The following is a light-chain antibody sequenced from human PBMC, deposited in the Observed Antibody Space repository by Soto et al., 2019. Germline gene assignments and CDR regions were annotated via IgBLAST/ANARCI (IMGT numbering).Light chain of an antibody. J-gene: IGLJ2*01. CDR1: SSDVGGCNY. V-gene: IGLV2-8*01. Sequence: QSALTQPPSASGSPGQSVTISCTGTSSDVGGCNYVSWYQQHPGKAPKLMIYDVSKRPSGVPDRFSGSKSGNTASLTVSGLQAEDDEDYYCSSYAGSNNILVFGGGTKLTVL. CDR2: DVS. CDR3: SSYAGSNNILV.